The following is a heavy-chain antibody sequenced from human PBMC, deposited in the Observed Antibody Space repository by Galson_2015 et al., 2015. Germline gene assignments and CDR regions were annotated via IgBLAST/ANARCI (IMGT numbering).Heavy chain of an antibody. D-gene: IGHD4/OR15-4a*01. CDR3: AKDLNGVLTHFDY. CDR1: GFTFNNYA. V-gene: IGHV3-23*01. CDR2: VTGSGSST. Sequence: SLRLSCAASGFTFNNYAMSWVRQAPGKGLEWVSVVTGSGSSTNYADSVKGRFTISRDNSKNTLYLQMNSLRADDTAVYYCAKDLNGVLTHFDYWGQGTLVTVSS. J-gene: IGHJ4*02.